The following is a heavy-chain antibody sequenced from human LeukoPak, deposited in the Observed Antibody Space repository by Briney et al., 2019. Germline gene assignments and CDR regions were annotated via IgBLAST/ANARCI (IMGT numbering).Heavy chain of an antibody. Sequence: SETLSLTCTVSGGSINSYYWSWIRQPPGKGLEWIGYIYDSGSTNYNPSLKSRVTISVDTSKNQFSLKLSSVTAADTAVYYCARVREGYYYYMDVWGKGTTVTVSS. CDR2: IYDSGST. CDR1: GGSINSYY. V-gene: IGHV4-59*01. CDR3: ARVREGYYYYMDV. D-gene: IGHD1-26*01. J-gene: IGHJ6*03.